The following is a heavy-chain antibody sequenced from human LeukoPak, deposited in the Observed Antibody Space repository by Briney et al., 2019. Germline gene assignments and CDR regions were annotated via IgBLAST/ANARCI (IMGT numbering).Heavy chain of an antibody. D-gene: IGHD4-23*01. J-gene: IGHJ6*02. CDR3: ASDYGGPYYYYGMDV. Sequence: SETLSLTCAVYGGSFSGYYWFWIRQPPGKGLECIGKINHSGSTNHNPSLKSRVNISVDTSKNQFSLKLSSVTAADTAVYYCASDYGGPYYYYGMDVWGQGTTVTVSS. CDR2: INHSGST. CDR1: GGSFSGYY. V-gene: IGHV4-34*01.